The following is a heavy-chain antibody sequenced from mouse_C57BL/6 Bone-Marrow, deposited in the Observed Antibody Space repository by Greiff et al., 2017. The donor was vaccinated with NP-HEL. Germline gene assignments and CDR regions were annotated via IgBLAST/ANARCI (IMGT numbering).Heavy chain of an antibody. V-gene: IGHV3-6*01. CDR2: ISYDGSN. D-gene: IGHD1-1*02. Sequence: VQLQQSGPGLVKPSQSLSLTCSVTGYSITSGYYWNWIRQFPGNKLEWMGYISYDGSNNYNQSLKNQISITRDTSNNQYFLKLNSVTTEDTATYYCAREDTIYFDYWGQGTTLTVSA. J-gene: IGHJ2*01. CDR3: AREDTIYFDY. CDR1: GYSITSGYY.